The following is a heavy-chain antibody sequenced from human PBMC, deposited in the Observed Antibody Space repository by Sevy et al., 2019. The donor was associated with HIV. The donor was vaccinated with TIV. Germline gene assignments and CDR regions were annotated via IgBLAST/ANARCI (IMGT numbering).Heavy chain of an antibody. CDR1: GFTFNSYP. CDR3: ERPSGSSGYYDFQH. J-gene: IGHJ1*01. CDR2: RSYDGSNK. V-gene: IGHV3-30*04. Sequence: GGSLRLSCAASGFTFNSYPMHWVRQAPGKGLEWVAFRSYDGSNKYYADSVKGRFTISRDISRNTLYLQMNSLRPEDTALNYCERPSGSSGYYDFQHWGQGTLVTVSS. D-gene: IGHD3-22*01.